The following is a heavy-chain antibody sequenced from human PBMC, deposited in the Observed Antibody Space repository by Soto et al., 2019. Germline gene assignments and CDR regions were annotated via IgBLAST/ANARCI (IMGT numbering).Heavy chain of an antibody. CDR2: LSYSGNT. V-gene: IGHV4-30-4*01. D-gene: IGHD3-22*01. J-gene: IGHJ1*01. CDR3: ARGDFVNRRGYSYFQT. CDR1: GDSVTSGDYY. Sequence: QVQLQESGPGLVKPSQTLSLTCSVSGDSVTSGDYYWTWVRQSPGKGLEWSGYLSYSGNTAYNPSPSHSLSISLDTAKNRFSPKLHAATAAGPAVYFCARGDFVNRRGYSYFQTLGQGTPGTVP.